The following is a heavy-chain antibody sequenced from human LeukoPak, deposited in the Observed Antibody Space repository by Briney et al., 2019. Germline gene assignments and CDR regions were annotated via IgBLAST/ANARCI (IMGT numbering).Heavy chain of an antibody. CDR3: ARGGIVVVTYAFDI. D-gene: IGHD2-21*02. V-gene: IGHV3-21*01. Sequence: PGGSLRLSCAASGFTFSSYSMNWVRQAPGKGLEWVSSISSSSSYIYYADSVKGRFTISRDSAKNSLYLQMNSLRAEDTAVYYCARGGIVVVTYAFDIWGQGTMVTVSS. J-gene: IGHJ3*02. CDR2: ISSSSSYI. CDR1: GFTFSSYS.